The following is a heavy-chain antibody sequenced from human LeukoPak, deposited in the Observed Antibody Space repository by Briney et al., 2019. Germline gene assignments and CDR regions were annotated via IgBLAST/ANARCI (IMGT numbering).Heavy chain of an antibody. CDR2: IKQDGSEK. V-gene: IGHV3-7*04. CDR1: GFTFSGYW. CDR3: ARDWQWQQLDGDAFDI. Sequence: GGSLRLSCAASGFTFSGYWMSWVRQAPGKGLEWVANIKQDGSEKYYVDSVKGRFTISRDNAKNSLFPQMNSLRAEDTAVYYCARDWQWQQLDGDAFDIWGQGTVVTVSS. J-gene: IGHJ3*02. D-gene: IGHD6-13*01.